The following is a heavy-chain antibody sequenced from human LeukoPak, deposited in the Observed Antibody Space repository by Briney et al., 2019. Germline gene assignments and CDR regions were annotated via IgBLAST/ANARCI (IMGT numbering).Heavy chain of an antibody. CDR2: ISGSGGST. Sequence: GGSLRLSCAASGFTFSSYGMSWVRQAPGKGLEWVSAISGSGGSTYYADSVKGRFTISRDNSKNTVYLQMNSLRAEDTAVYYCARDWRQIVVVTAIGFDYWGQGTLVTVSS. CDR1: GFTFSSYG. D-gene: IGHD2-21*02. CDR3: ARDWRQIVVVTAIGFDY. J-gene: IGHJ4*02. V-gene: IGHV3-23*01.